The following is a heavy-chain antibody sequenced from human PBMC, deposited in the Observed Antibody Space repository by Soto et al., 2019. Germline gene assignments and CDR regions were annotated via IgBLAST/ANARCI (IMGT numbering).Heavy chain of an antibody. CDR3: ARDQMGATSGLFDP. CDR1: GFTFSSYA. V-gene: IGHV3-30-3*01. CDR2: ISYDGSNK. J-gene: IGHJ5*02. D-gene: IGHD1-26*01. Sequence: QVQLVESGGGVVQPGRSLRLSCAASGFTFSSYAMHWVRQAPGKGLEWVAVISYDGSNKYYADSVKGRFTISRDNSKNTLYLQMNSLRAEDTAVYYCARDQMGATSGLFDPWGQGTLVTVSS.